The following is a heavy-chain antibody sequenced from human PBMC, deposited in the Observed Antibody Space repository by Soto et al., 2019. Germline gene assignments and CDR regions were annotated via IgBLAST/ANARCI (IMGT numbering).Heavy chain of an antibody. CDR2: ISTYNGNT. Sequence: QVQLVQSGAEVKMPGASVKVSCRASGYSFTTSGITWVRQAPGQGLEWMGWISTYNGNTTYAHKIQDRLILTSDTSTSTAYMELRSLRSDDTAIYYCARRLYGDSDYWGPGPLVTVSS. CDR1: GYSFTTSG. D-gene: IGHD4-17*01. V-gene: IGHV1-18*01. J-gene: IGHJ4*02. CDR3: ARRLYGDSDY.